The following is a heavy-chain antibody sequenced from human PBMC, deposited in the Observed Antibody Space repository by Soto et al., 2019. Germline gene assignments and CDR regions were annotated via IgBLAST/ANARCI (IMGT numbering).Heavy chain of an antibody. V-gene: IGHV3-33*01. J-gene: IGHJ4*02. D-gene: IGHD6-6*01. CDR3: ARDRHSSSSGYFEY. CDR2: IWYDGNDK. CDR1: GFTFSSYG. Sequence: QVQLVESGGGVVQPGRSLRLSCAASGFTFSSYGMHWVRQAPGKGLEWVAVIWYDGNDKYYADFVKDRFTISRDNAKNTVSLQMNSLRAEDTAVYYCARDRHSSSSGYFEYWGQGTLVTVSS.